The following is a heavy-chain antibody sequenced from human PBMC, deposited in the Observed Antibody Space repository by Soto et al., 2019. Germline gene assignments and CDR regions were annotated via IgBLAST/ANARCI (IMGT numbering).Heavy chain of an antibody. Sequence: SETLSITFDVYCGSFSGYYGIWILPPPGKGLELIGEINHSGSTNYNPSLKSRVTISVDTSKNQFSLKLSSVTAADTAVYYCARGGSSWYPRPIEYWGQGTLVTV. CDR2: INHSGST. CDR3: ARGGSSWYPRPIEY. D-gene: IGHD6-13*01. J-gene: IGHJ4*02. V-gene: IGHV4-34*01. CDR1: CGSFSGYY.